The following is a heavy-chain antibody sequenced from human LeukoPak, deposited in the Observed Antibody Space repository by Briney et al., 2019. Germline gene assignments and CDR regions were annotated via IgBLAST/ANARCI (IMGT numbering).Heavy chain of an antibody. CDR3: ARDALPYGGNPVYYYYYMDV. CDR1: GGTFSSYA. CDR2: IIPIFGTA. V-gene: IGHV1-69*06. Sequence: GASVKVSCKASGGTFSSYAISWVRQAPGQGLEWMGGIIPIFGTANYAQKFQGRVTITADKSTSTAYMELSSLRSEDTAVYYCARDALPYGGNPVYYYYYMDVWGKGTTVTVSS. J-gene: IGHJ6*03. D-gene: IGHD4-23*01.